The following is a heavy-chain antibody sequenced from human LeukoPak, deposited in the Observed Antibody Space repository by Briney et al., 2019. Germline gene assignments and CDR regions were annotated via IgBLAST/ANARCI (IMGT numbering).Heavy chain of an antibody. CDR3: ARARIVVVPAAIMGYYYYYMDV. Sequence: PVGSLRLSCAASGFTFDDYGMSWVRQAPGEGLEWVSGINWNGGSTGYAESVEGRFSISRDNAKNSLYLQMNSLRGEDTALYYCARARIVVVPAAIMGYYYYYMDVWGKGTTVTVSS. J-gene: IGHJ6*03. CDR2: INWNGGST. V-gene: IGHV3-20*04. D-gene: IGHD2-2*01. CDR1: GFTFDDYG.